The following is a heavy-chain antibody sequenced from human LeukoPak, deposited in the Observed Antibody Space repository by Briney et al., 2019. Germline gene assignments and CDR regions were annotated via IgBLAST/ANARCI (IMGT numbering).Heavy chain of an antibody. CDR3: LTMPPRY. D-gene: IGHD2/OR15-2a*01. CDR2: IRSKANSYAT. J-gene: IGHJ4*02. V-gene: IGHV3-73*01. Sequence: GGSLRLSCAPSGFTFSSYGMHWVRQASGKGLEWVGRIRSKANSYATAYAASVKGRFTISRDDSKNTAYLQMNSLKTEDTAVYYCLTMPPRYWGQGTLVTVSS. CDR1: GFTFSSYG.